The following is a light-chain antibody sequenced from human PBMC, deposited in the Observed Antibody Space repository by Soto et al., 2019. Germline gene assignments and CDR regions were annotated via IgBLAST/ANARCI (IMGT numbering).Light chain of an antibody. J-gene: IGKJ1*01. CDR1: QSISDW. CDR3: QQYNGYRWT. Sequence: DIQMTQSPSTLSASVGDRVTITCRAIQSISDWLAWYQQKPGKAPKILIYKASSLESGVPSRFSGSGSGTEFTLTISCLQPDDFATYYCQQYNGYRWTFGQGTKVDIK. V-gene: IGKV1-5*03. CDR2: KAS.